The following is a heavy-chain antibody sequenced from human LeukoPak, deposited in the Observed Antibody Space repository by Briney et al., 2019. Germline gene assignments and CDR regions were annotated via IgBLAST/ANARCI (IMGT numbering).Heavy chain of an antibody. D-gene: IGHD5-24*01. J-gene: IGHJ4*02. CDR2: INPNSGGT. Sequence: ASVKVSCKASGYTFTGYYMHWVRQAPGQGLEWMGWINPNSGGTNYAQKFQGRVTMTRDASISTAYMELSRLRSDDTAVYYCAREMATTPFAFDYWGQGTLVTVSS. V-gene: IGHV1-2*02. CDR3: AREMATTPFAFDY. CDR1: GYTFTGYY.